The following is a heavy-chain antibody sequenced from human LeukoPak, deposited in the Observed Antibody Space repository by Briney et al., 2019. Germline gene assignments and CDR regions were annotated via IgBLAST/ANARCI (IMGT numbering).Heavy chain of an antibody. Sequence: KPSETLSLTCAVYGGSFSGYYWSWIRQPPGKGLEWIGEINHSGSTNYNPSLKSRVTISVDTSKNQFSLKLSSVTAADTAVYYCARDSSSSWPPGLFDWGQGTLVTASS. D-gene: IGHD6-13*01. CDR3: ARDSSSSWPPGLFD. J-gene: IGHJ4*02. CDR1: GGSFSGYY. CDR2: INHSGST. V-gene: IGHV4-34*01.